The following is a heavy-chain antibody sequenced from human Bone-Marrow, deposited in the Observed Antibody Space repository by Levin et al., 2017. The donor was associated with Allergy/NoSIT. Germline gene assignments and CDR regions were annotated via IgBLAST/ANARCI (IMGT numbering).Heavy chain of an antibody. J-gene: IGHJ6*02. CDR1: GGSFSGYY. V-gene: IGHV4-34*01. CDR2: INHSGST. D-gene: IGHD2-2*02. Sequence: SQTLSLTCAVYGGSFSGYYWSWIRQPPGKGLEWIGEINHSGSTNYNPSLKSRVTISVDTSKNQFSLKLSSVTAADTAVYYCARGDIVVVPAAIQGAYYYYGMDVWGQGTTVTVSS. CDR3: ARGDIVVVPAAIQGAYYYYGMDV.